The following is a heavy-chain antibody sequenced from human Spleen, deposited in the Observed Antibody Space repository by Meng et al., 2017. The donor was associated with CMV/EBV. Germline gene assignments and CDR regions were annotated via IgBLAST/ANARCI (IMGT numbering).Heavy chain of an antibody. Sequence: SETLSLTCTVSGASTSSSAYYWAWIRQPPGKGLEWIGTIFYSRNTYYNPTLKSRVTITVETSRNQFSLKLRSVTAADTATYYCSRYQYDSAGYYSADYYYGMDVWGQGATVTVSS. V-gene: IGHV4-39*07. CDR3: SRYQYDSAGYYSADYYYGMDV. D-gene: IGHD3-22*01. CDR1: GASTSSSAYY. J-gene: IGHJ6*02. CDR2: IFYSRNT.